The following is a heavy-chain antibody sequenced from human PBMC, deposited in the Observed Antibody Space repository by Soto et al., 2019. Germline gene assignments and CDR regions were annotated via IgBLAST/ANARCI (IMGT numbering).Heavy chain of an antibody. CDR2: ISYDGSNK. D-gene: IGHD5-18*01. CDR3: AKVWRRIQLWLLGY. J-gene: IGHJ4*02. V-gene: IGHV3-30*18. CDR1: GFTFSSYG. Sequence: SLRLSCAASGFTFSSYGMHWVRQAPGKGLEWVAVISYDGSNKYYADSVKGRFTISRDNSKNTLYLQMNSLRAEDTAVYHCAKVWRRIQLWLLGYWGQGTLVTVSS.